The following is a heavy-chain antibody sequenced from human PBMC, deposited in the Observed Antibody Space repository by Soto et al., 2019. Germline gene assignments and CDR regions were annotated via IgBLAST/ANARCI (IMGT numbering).Heavy chain of an antibody. CDR1: GFTFTTYA. CDR3: AKYSSGWRYYFGY. D-gene: IGHD6-19*01. J-gene: IGHJ4*02. V-gene: IGHV3-23*01. Sequence: GGSLRLSCAASGFTFTTYAMTWVRQAPEKGLEWVSGISSTGGSTYYADSVKGRFIISRDNSENTLYLQMNSLRAEDTAVYYCAKYSSGWRYYFGYCGQGTLVTVSS. CDR2: ISSTGGST.